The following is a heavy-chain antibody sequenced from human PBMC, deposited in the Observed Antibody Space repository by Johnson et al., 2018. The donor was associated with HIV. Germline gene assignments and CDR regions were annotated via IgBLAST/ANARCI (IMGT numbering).Heavy chain of an antibody. CDR1: GFTFSNAW. CDR2: IKSKTDGGTI. V-gene: IGHV3-15*01. CDR3: TTDRVDGGGCYYNAFDI. Sequence: VQLVESGGDLVEPGESLRLSCVASGFTFSNAWMHWVRQAPGKGLEWVGRIKSKTDGGTIDYAAPVKGRFTISRDDTKNTLYLQMNSLKTEDTALYYCTTDRVDGGGCYYNAFDIWGQGTRVTVSS. J-gene: IGHJ3*02. D-gene: IGHD1-26*01.